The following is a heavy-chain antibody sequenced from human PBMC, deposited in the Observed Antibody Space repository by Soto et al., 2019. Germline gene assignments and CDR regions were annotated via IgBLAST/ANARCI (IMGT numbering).Heavy chain of an antibody. Sequence: GGSLRLSCAASGFTFSSYGMHWVRQAPGKGLEWVAVISYDGSNKYYADSVKGRFTISRDNSKNTLYPQMNSLRAEDTAVYYCAKEFNVLLWFGELLDDAFDIWGQGTMVTVS. D-gene: IGHD3-10*01. CDR1: GFTFSSYG. CDR2: ISYDGSNK. J-gene: IGHJ3*02. V-gene: IGHV3-30*18. CDR3: AKEFNVLLWFGELLDDAFDI.